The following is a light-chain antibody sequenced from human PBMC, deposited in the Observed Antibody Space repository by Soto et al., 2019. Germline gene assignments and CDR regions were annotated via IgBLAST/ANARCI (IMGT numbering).Light chain of an antibody. Sequence: QSVLTQPPSASGSPGQSVTISCTGTSSDVGGYNYVSWYQQHPGKPPKLLIYEVSKRPSGVPDRFSGSKSGNTASLTVSGLQAEDEADYYCSSYGGSNVFGTGTKLTVL. CDR3: SSYGGSNV. V-gene: IGLV2-8*01. CDR1: SSDVGGYNY. J-gene: IGLJ1*01. CDR2: EVS.